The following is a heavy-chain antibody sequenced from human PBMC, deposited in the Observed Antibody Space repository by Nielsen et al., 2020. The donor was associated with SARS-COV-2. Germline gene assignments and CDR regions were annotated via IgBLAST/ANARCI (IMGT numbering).Heavy chain of an antibody. D-gene: IGHD3-16*02. CDR2: MNPKSGST. V-gene: IGHV1-8*01. Sequence: ASVKVSCKASGYTFTGYDINWVRQATGQGLEWMGWMNPKSGSTGYGEKFQGRVSMTRNTSISTAYLELSSLTSEDTAVYYCARGNMITLGGVIVPRPFDSWGQGTLVTVS. CDR1: GYTFTGYD. CDR3: ARGNMITLGGVIVPRPFDS. J-gene: IGHJ4*02.